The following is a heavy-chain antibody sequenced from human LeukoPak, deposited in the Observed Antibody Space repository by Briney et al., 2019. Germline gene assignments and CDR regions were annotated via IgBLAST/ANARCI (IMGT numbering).Heavy chain of an antibody. D-gene: IGHD2-15*01. CDR1: GYSISSGYH. V-gene: IGHV4-38-2*01. CDR2: IYHNGNT. J-gene: IGHJ4*02. Sequence: SETPSLTCAVSGYSISSGYHWGWIRQRPGKGLEWIGSIYHNGNTYYTPSLKSRVTISVDTSMNQFSLKLTSVTAADTAVYYCARTRYCSGSTCYSPELFDSWGQGTLVTVSS. CDR3: ARTRYCSGSTCYSPELFDS.